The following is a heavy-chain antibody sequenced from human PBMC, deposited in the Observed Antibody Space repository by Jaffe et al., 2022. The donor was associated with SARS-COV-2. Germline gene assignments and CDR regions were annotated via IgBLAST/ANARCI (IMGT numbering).Heavy chain of an antibody. CDR2: LKGDGFTT. Sequence: EVQLLESGGDLVQPGGSLRLSCAASGFTFKNYAMTWVRQAPGKGLEWVSSLKGDGFTTYYADSVKGRFTISRDTSRNTLFLQMNSLRAEDTAMYFCAKASTWSDNFYLDSWGQGTLVTVSS. CDR1: GFTFKNYA. CDR3: AKASTWSDNFYLDS. J-gene: IGHJ4*02. V-gene: IGHV3-23*01. D-gene: IGHD1-1*01.